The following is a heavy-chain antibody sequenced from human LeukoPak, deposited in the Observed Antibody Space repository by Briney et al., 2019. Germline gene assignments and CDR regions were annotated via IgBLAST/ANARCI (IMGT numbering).Heavy chain of an antibody. CDR1: GFTFNIYS. V-gene: IGHV3-21*01. Sequence: GGSLRLSCAASGFTFNIYSMNWVRQAPGKGLEWVSRITSSSHYIYYADSVKGRFTISRDNAKNSLYLQMNSLRAEDTAVYYCAELGITMIGGVWGKGTTVTISS. CDR2: ITSSSHYI. D-gene: IGHD3-10*02. J-gene: IGHJ6*04. CDR3: AELGITMIGGV.